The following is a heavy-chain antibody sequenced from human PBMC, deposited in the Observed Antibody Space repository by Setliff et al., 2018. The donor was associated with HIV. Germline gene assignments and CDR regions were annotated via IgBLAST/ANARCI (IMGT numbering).Heavy chain of an antibody. V-gene: IGHV3-23*01. CDR3: AKNWGSRGIWGVFDY. D-gene: IGHD7-27*01. Sequence: PGKGLEWVSVMSGSGGSTYSADSVKGRFTISRDNSKNTLYLQMNSLRAEDTAIYYCAKNWGSRGIWGVFDYWGQGTLVTVSS. J-gene: IGHJ4*02. CDR2: MSGSGGST.